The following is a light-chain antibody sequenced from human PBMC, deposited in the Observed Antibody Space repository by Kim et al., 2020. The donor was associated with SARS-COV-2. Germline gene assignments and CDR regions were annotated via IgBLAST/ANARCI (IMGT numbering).Light chain of an antibody. V-gene: IGLV3-21*04. CDR2: YDS. J-gene: IGLJ3*02. Sequence: APGQTARITCGGNNIGGKSVHWYQQKPGQAPVLVIYYDSGRPSGIPERLSGSNSGNTATLTLSSVEAGDEADYYCQVWDSSSDHWVFGGGTQLTVL. CDR3: QVWDSSSDHWV. CDR1: NIGGKS.